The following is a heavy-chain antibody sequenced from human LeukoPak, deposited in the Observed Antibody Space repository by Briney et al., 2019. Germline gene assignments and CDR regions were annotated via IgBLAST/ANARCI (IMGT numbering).Heavy chain of an antibody. D-gene: IGHD6-13*01. Sequence: SETLSLTCTVSGGSISSSSYYWGWIRQPPGKGLEWIGSIYYSGSTYYNPSLKSRVTMSVDTSKNQFSLKLSSVTAADTAVYYCARDRELGYSSSWYVGNWFDPWGQGTLVTVSS. CDR1: GGSISSSSYY. CDR2: IYYSGST. J-gene: IGHJ5*02. V-gene: IGHV4-39*07. CDR3: ARDRELGYSSSWYVGNWFDP.